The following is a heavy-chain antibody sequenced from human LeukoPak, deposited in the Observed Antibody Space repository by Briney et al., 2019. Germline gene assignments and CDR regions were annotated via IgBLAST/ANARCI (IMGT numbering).Heavy chain of an antibody. V-gene: IGHV1-69*13. D-gene: IGHD3-3*01. Sequence: ASVKVSCTASGGTFSSYAISWVRQAPGQGLEWMGGIIPIFGTANYAQKFQGRVTITADESTSTAYMELSSLRSEDTAVYYCARDWNGALDYWGQGTLVTVSS. CDR2: IIPIFGTA. J-gene: IGHJ4*02. CDR1: GGTFSSYA. CDR3: ARDWNGALDY.